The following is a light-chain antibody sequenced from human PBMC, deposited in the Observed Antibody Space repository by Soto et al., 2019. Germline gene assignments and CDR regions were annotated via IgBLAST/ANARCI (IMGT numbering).Light chain of an antibody. Sequence: QSVLTQPPSVSGAPGQKVTISCTGSSSNIGTAFDVHWYQQLPGTAPKLLIYRNTNRPSGVPDRFSGSKSRASASLAITGLQAEDEGDYYCQSYDRSLSGSWVFGGGTQLTVL. CDR3: QSYDRSLSGSWV. J-gene: IGLJ3*02. CDR2: RNT. V-gene: IGLV1-40*01. CDR1: SSNIGTAFD.